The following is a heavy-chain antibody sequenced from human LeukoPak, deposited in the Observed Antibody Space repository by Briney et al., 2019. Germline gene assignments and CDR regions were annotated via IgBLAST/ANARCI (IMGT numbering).Heavy chain of an antibody. CDR2: ISGSSHYI. CDR3: AGHGPHNFDY. J-gene: IGHJ4*02. Sequence: GGSLRLSCAASGFTFSDCTMNWVRQAPGKGLEWVSSISGSSHYIYYADSVKGRFTISRDNAKNSLDLQMNSLRAEDTAVYYCAGHGPHNFDYWGQGTLVTVSS. V-gene: IGHV3-21*01. CDR1: GFTFSDCT.